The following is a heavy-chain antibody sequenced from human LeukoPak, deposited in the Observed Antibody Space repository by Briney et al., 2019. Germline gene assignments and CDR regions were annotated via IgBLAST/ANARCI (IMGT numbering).Heavy chain of an antibody. CDR2: INHSGST. D-gene: IGHD6-19*01. J-gene: IGHJ6*02. CDR3: ARGLAVAGTDTRLYYYYGMDV. V-gene: IGHV4-34*01. Sequence: MSSETLSLTCAVYGGSFSGYYWSWIRQPPGKGLEWIGGINHSGSTNYNPSLKSRVTISVDTSKNQFSLKLSSVTAADTAVYYCARGLAVAGTDTRLYYYYGMDVWGQGTTVTVSS. CDR1: GGSFSGYY.